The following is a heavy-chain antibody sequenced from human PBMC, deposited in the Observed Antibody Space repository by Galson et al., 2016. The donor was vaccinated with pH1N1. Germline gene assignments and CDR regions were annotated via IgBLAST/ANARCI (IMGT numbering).Heavy chain of an antibody. D-gene: IGHD6-19*01. CDR1: GYTLSELS. CDR3: ARGGNPCRPVAGWYWYFDL. CDR2: YVPEDGET. J-gene: IGHJ2*01. Sequence: SVKVSCKVSGYTLSELSMHWVRQVSGKGLEWMGGYVPEDGETIYAQKFQGRVTVTRDTSISTAYMELTRLSSDDTAVYYCARGGNPCRPVAGWYWYFDLWGRGTLVTVSS. V-gene: IGHV1-24*01.